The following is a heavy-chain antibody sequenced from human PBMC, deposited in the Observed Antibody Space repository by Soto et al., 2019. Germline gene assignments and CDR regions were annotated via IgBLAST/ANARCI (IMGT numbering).Heavy chain of an antibody. D-gene: IGHD6-13*01. CDR3: ARGYSSSCYGTSVGGDC. CDR2: IIHSGSA. CDR1: GGSFSGFY. V-gene: IGHV4-34*01. Sequence: PSETLSLTCAVYGGSFSGFYWSWIRQPPGKGLEWIGDIIHSGSANYSPSLKSRVTMSVDTSKNQFSLKLSSVTAADTAVYYCARGYSSSCYGTSVGGDCWGQGTLVTVSS. J-gene: IGHJ4*02.